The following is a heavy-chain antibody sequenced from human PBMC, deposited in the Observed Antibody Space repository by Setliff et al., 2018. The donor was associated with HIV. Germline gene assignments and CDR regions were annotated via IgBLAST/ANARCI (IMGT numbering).Heavy chain of an antibody. J-gene: IGHJ3*02. V-gene: IGHV1-18*01. D-gene: IGHD2-15*01. CDR1: GYTFTNYG. CDR3: ARLKGVLVVMLDAFDI. CDR2: ISAYNGDT. Sequence: ASVKVSCKASGYTFTNYGISWVRQAPGQGPEWLGWISAYNGDTKYAQKFQGRVTMTTDTSTTTAHMELRSLRSDDTAVYYSARLKGVLVVMLDAFDIWGQGTMVTVSS.